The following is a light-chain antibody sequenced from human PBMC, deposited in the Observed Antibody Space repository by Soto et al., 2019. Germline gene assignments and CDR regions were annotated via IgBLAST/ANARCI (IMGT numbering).Light chain of an antibody. V-gene: IGKV4-1*01. Sequence: DIVMTQSPDSLAVSLGERATINCKSSQSVLYSANNKNYFSWYQQKPGQPPKLLFYWASTRESGVPDRFSGSGSGIDFTLTINSLQAEDVAVYYCQQYYDTPWTFGQGTKVEIK. CDR2: WAS. CDR3: QQYYDTPWT. J-gene: IGKJ1*01. CDR1: QSVLYSANNKNY.